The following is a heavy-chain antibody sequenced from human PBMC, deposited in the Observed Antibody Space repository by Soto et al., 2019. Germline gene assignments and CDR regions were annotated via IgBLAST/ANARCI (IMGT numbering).Heavy chain of an antibody. D-gene: IGHD1-1*01. CDR1: GFTFSNYW. V-gene: IGHV3-7*01. J-gene: IGHJ4*02. CDR2: IRQDGSAT. Sequence: EVQLVESGGGLVQPGGSLRLSCTASGFTFSNYWVTWLRQAPGKGLEWVAIIRQDGSATYYVDSVKGRFSVSRDNAKSSLFVQMNSLRAEDTAVYYCARGDNWSFSHWGQGTLVTVSS. CDR3: ARGDNWSFSH.